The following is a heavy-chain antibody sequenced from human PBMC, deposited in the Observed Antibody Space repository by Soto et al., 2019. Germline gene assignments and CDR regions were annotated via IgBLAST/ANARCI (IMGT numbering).Heavy chain of an antibody. Sequence: QVQLVQSGAEVKKPGASVKVSCKASGYTFTSYGISWVRQAPGQGLEWMGWISAYSGNTNYAQKLQGRVTMTTDTSTSTAYRELRSLRSDDTAVYYCASDYHRLVPLESFAYWGQVTLVTVSS. CDR2: ISAYSGNT. J-gene: IGHJ4*02. V-gene: IGHV1-18*01. D-gene: IGHD6-19*01. CDR3: ASDYHRLVPLESFAY. CDR1: GYTFTSYG.